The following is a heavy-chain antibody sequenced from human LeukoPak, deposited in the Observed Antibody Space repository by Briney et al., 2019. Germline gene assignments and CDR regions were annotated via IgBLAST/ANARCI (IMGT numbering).Heavy chain of an antibody. D-gene: IGHD6-6*01. CDR1: GGSFSGYY. CDR3: ARAPYSSSSGYYYYYYGMDV. V-gene: IGHV4-34*01. CDR2: INHSGST. J-gene: IGHJ6*02. Sequence: PSETLSLTCAVYGGSFSGYYWSWIRQPPGKGLEWIGEINHSGSTNYNPSLKSRVTISVDTSKNQFSLKLSSVTAADTAVYYCARAPYSSSSGYYYYYYGMDVWGQGTTVTVSS.